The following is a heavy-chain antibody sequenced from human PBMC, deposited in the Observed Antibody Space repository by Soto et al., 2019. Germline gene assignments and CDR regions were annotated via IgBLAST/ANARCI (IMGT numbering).Heavy chain of an antibody. Sequence: QVQLQESGPGLVKPSETLSLTCTVSGGSISSYYWSWIRQPPGKGLEWIGYIYYSGSTNYNPSLKSRVTISVDTSKNQFSVKLSSVTAADTAVYYCARRYGGTFDYWGQGTLVTVSS. CDR2: IYYSGST. V-gene: IGHV4-59*08. D-gene: IGHD2-15*01. J-gene: IGHJ4*02. CDR3: ARRYGGTFDY. CDR1: GGSISSYY.